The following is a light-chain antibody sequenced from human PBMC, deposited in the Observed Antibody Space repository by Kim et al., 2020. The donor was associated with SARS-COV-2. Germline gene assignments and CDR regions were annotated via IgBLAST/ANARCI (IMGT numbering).Light chain of an antibody. Sequence: EIVLTQSPGTLSLSPGERATLSCRASQGVSSSHLAWYQQKPGQAPRLLIYGASRRATGIPDRFSGSGSGTDFTLTISRLESEDFAVYYCQQYGSSPPTTFGQGTKLEI. CDR2: GAS. CDR3: QQYGSSPPTT. V-gene: IGKV3-20*01. CDR1: QGVSSSH. J-gene: IGKJ2*01.